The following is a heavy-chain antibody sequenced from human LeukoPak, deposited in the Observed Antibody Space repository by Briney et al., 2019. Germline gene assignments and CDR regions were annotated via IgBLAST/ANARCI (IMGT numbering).Heavy chain of an antibody. V-gene: IGHV4-59*12. J-gene: IGHJ4*02. CDR1: GGSISSYY. Sequence: SETLSLTCTVSGGSISSYYWSWIRQPPGKGLEWIGYIYYSGSTNYNPSLKSRVTISVDTSKNQFSLKLSSVTAADTAVYYCARDYGGMGYFDYWGQGTLVTVSS. CDR3: ARDYGGMGYFDY. D-gene: IGHD4-23*01. CDR2: IYYSGST.